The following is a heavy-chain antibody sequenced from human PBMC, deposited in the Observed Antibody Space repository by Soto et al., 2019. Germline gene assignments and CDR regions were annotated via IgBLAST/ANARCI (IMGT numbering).Heavy chain of an antibody. V-gene: IGHV5-51*01. J-gene: IGHJ6*02. CDR1: GYSSTSYW. D-gene: IGHD3-10*01. CDR3: AGGGVRGVITRTRDYYGTDV. CDR2: IYPGDSDT. Sequence: PGESLKISCKGSGYSSTSYWIGWVRQMPGKGLECMGIIYPGDSDTRYSPSFQGQVTISADKSISTAYLQWSSLKASDTAMYYCAGGGVRGVITRTRDYYGTDVWGQGTTVTV.